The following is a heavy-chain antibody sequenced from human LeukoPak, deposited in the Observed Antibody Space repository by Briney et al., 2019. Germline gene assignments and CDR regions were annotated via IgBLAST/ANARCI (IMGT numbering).Heavy chain of an antibody. Sequence: PGRSLRLSCAASGFTFSSYGMHWVRQAPGKGLEWVAVISHDGSNKYYADSVKGRFTNSRDNSKNTLYLQMNSLRAEDTAVYYCARERSHAFDIWGQGTMVTVSS. CDR2: ISHDGSNK. CDR1: GFTFSSYG. V-gene: IGHV3-30*19. J-gene: IGHJ3*02. CDR3: ARERSHAFDI.